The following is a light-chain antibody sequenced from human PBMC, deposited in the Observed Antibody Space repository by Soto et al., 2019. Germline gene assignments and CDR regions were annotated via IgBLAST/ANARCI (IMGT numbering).Light chain of an antibody. CDR2: GAS. Sequence: IVLTQSPGTLSLSRGERATLSCRASQSLDNRHLAWYQHKPGQAPRVLIYGASNRATGIPVRFSGSGSGTDFTLTISRLETEDFAVYYCQQYSISKWTFGQGTKVEIK. CDR3: QQYSISKWT. CDR1: QSLDNRH. V-gene: IGKV3-20*01. J-gene: IGKJ1*01.